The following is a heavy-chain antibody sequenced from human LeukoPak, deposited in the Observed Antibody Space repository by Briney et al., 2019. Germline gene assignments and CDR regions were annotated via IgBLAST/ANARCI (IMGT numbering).Heavy chain of an antibody. CDR3: AKPIYARSLSDAFDI. J-gene: IGHJ3*02. Sequence: GGSLRLSCAASGFSFNGYWMSWVRQAPGKGLEWVANIKGDGSAQYYVDSVKGRFTISRDNSKNTLYLQMNSLRAEDTAVYYCAKPIYARSLSDAFDIWGQGTMVTVSS. V-gene: IGHV3-7*01. D-gene: IGHD5/OR15-5a*01. CDR2: IKGDGSAQ. CDR1: GFSFNGYW.